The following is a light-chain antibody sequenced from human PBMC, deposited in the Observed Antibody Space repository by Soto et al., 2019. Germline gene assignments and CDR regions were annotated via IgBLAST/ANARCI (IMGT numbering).Light chain of an antibody. CDR3: KQPAQWPIT. CDR2: GAS. V-gene: IGKV3-15*01. CDR1: QSVSSN. J-gene: IGKJ5*01. Sequence: GEGTYRWSMASQSVSSNLDWYQQKPGQAPRLLIYGASTRATGIPDRFIFSGSGRDFTFTCGRRHPEEPPVYSSKQPAQWPITFGEGTRLEIK.